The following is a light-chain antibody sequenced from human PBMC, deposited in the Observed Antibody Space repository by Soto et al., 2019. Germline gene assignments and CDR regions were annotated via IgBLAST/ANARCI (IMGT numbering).Light chain of an antibody. Sequence: QSVLTQPASVSGSPGQSITISCTGSSSDVGGYDYVSWYQQHPGKAPKLMIYDVSNRPSGVSNRFSGSKSANTASLTISGLHAEDEADYYCSSYSSSSTLFGGGTKLTVL. CDR1: SSDVGGYDY. J-gene: IGLJ2*01. V-gene: IGLV2-14*01. CDR3: SSYSSSSTL. CDR2: DVS.